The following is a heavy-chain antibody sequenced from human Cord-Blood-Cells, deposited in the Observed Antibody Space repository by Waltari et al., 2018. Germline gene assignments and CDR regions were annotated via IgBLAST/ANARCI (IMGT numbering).Heavy chain of an antibody. CDR3: ARDLLQGFVLQQLVPFDI. J-gene: IGHJ3*02. CDR2: INAGNGNT. CDR1: GYTFTSYA. Sequence: QVQLVQSGAEVKKPGASVKVSCKASGYTFTSYAMHWVRPAHGQRLEWMGWINAGNGNTKYSQKFQGRVTSTRDTSASTAYRELSSLRSEDTAVYYCARDLLQGFVLQQLVPFDIWGQGTMVTVSS. V-gene: IGHV1-3*01. D-gene: IGHD6-13*01.